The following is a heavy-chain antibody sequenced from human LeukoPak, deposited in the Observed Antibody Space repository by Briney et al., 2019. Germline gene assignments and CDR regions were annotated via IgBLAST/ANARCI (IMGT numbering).Heavy chain of an antibody. Sequence: ASVKVSCKASGGTFSSYAISWVRQAPGQGLEWMGRIIPILGIANYAQKFQGRVTITADKSTSTAYMELSSLRSEDTAVYYCASYGAREAGFDSWGQGTLVTVSS. CDR1: GGTFSSYA. D-gene: IGHD4/OR15-4a*01. CDR3: ASYGAREAGFDS. J-gene: IGHJ5*01. CDR2: IIPILGIA. V-gene: IGHV1-69*04.